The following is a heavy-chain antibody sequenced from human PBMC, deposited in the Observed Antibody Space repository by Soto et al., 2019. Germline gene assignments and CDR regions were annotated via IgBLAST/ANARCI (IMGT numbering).Heavy chain of an antibody. CDR3: ARDGDYDFWSGYSNYYYYSGMDV. CDR1: GGTFSSYA. D-gene: IGHD3-3*01. J-gene: IGHJ6*02. V-gene: IGHV1-69*01. Sequence: QVQLVQSGAEVKKPGSSVKVSCKASGGTFSSYAISWVRQAPGQGLEWMGGIIPIFGTPNYAQKFQGRVTITADESTSTAYMELSRLRAEDTAVYYCARDGDYDFWSGYSNYYYYSGMDVWGQGTTVTVSS. CDR2: IIPIFGTP.